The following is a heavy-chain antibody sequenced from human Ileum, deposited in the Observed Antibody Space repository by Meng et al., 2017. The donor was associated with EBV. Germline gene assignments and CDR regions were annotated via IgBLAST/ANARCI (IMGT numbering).Heavy chain of an antibody. Sequence: VELHESGPERVIASQDLSLTCTVSVGSNSSYYWGGIRQPPVKGLEWIGYIYYSGSTNYNPSLKSRVTISVDTSKNQFSLNLSSVTAADTAVYYCARGGWSLDYWGQGTLVTVSS. J-gene: IGHJ4*02. V-gene: IGHV4-59*08. D-gene: IGHD2-15*01. CDR2: IYYSGST. CDR3: ARGGWSLDY. CDR1: VGSNSSYY.